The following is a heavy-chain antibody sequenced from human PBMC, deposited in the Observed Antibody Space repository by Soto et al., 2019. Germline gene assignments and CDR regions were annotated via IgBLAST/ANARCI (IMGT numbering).Heavy chain of an antibody. CDR3: ARKDKSGYFNWFAP. CDR2: IFPSDSDT. D-gene: IGHD3-22*01. Sequence: GESLKISCRTSGYRFTSYWIAWLRQMPGKGLEWMGIIFPSDSDTRYSPSFQGQVTISADRSASTVFLQWASLKASDTAVYFCARKDKSGYFNWFAPWGQGTLVTVSS. J-gene: IGHJ5*02. V-gene: IGHV5-51*01. CDR1: GYRFTSYW.